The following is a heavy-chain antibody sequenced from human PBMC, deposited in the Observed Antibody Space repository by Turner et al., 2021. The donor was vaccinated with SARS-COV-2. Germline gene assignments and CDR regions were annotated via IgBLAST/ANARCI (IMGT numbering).Heavy chain of an antibody. CDR2: IRSSSSYI. D-gene: IGHD3-22*01. CDR1: GFTFSSYS. CDR3: ARDVPTYYYDSSGYYTDAFDI. Sequence: EVQLVESGGGLVKPGGSLRLSCAASGFTFSSYSMNWVRQATGKGLEWVSSIRSSSSYIYYADSVKGRFTISRDNAKNSLYLQMNSLRAEDTAVYYCARDVPTYYYDSSGYYTDAFDIWGQGTMVTVSS. V-gene: IGHV3-21*01. J-gene: IGHJ3*02.